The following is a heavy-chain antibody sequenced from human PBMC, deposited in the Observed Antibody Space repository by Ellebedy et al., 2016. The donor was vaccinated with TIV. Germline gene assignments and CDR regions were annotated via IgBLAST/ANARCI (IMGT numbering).Heavy chain of an antibody. CDR1: GGSLSSSSYY. J-gene: IGHJ4*02. CDR3: ARVGDSSGYYPLDY. D-gene: IGHD3-22*01. V-gene: IGHV4-39*07. CDR2: TYNSLIT. Sequence: MPSETLSLTCTVSGGSLSSSSYYWGWIRQPPGKGLEWIGSTYNSLITYYNPSLKSRISISVDTSKNQFSLKLSSVTAADTAVYYCARVGDSSGYYPLDYWGPGTLVTVSS.